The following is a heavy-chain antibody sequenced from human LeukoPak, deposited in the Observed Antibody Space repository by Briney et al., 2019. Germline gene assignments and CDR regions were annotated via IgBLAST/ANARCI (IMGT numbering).Heavy chain of an antibody. Sequence: GESLNISCKGSGCSFTTYWIGWVRQMPGKDLEWMGIIYPGDSDTRYSPSFQGQVTISADKSISTAYLQWSSLKASDTAMYYCARLRGAPQGAFDLWGRGTLVTVSS. J-gene: IGHJ2*01. CDR1: GCSFTTYW. D-gene: IGHD3-10*01. V-gene: IGHV5-51*01. CDR3: ARLRGAPQGAFDL. CDR2: IYPGDSDT.